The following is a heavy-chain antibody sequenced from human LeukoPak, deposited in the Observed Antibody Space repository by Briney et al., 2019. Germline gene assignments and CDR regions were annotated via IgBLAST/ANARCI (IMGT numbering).Heavy chain of an antibody. CDR3: ARSVCSAGTCYSQTVKFDY. Sequence: GASVKVSCKASGYSFTNFGITWVRQAPGQGLEWMGWISAYNGNTDYAQNFQGRVTVTADTSTSTAYMELRGLRSDDTAVYYCARSVCSAGTCYSQTVKFDYWGQGTLVTVSS. J-gene: IGHJ4*02. V-gene: IGHV1-18*01. D-gene: IGHD2-15*01. CDR1: GYSFTNFG. CDR2: ISAYNGNT.